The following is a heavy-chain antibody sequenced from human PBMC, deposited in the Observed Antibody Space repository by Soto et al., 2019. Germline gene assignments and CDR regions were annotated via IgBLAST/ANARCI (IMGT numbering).Heavy chain of an antibody. CDR1: GGSISDYY. Sequence: SETLSLTCAVYGGSISDYYWSWIRQPPGKGLEWIGEVNHRGRSTYSPSLKSRVTISVDTSRNQFSLKLNSVTAADTAVYYCARNGGSGYSFDYWGLGTPVTVSS. CDR3: ARNGGSGYSFDY. J-gene: IGHJ4*02. V-gene: IGHV4-34*01. D-gene: IGHD3-10*01. CDR2: VNHRGRS.